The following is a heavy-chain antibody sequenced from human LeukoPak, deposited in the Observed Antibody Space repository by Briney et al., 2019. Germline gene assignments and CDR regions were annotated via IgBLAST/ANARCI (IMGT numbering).Heavy chain of an antibody. V-gene: IGHV4-59*12. Sequence: SETLSLTCTVSGGSISSYYWSWIRQPPGKGLEWIGYIYYSGSTNYNPSLKSRVTISVYTSKNQFSLKLSSVTAADTAVYYCARDVLVFYSPFRYPDYWGQGTLVTVSS. D-gene: IGHD2-21*01. CDR2: IYYSGST. J-gene: IGHJ4*02. CDR3: ARDVLVFYSPFRYPDY. CDR1: GGSISSYY.